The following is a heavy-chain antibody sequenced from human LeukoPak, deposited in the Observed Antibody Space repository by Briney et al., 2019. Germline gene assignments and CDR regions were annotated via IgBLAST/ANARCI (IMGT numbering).Heavy chain of an antibody. J-gene: IGHJ6*02. CDR3: ARDYRSTYGDPPYYYGMDV. Sequence: PGGSLRLSCAASGFTFSTFAMTWVRQAPGKGLEWVSAISGSGGSTYYADSVKGRFTISRDNSKNTLYLQMNSLRAEDTAVYYCARDYRSTYGDPPYYYGMDVWGQGTTVTVSS. D-gene: IGHD4-17*01. CDR1: GFTFSTFA. V-gene: IGHV3-23*01. CDR2: ISGSGGST.